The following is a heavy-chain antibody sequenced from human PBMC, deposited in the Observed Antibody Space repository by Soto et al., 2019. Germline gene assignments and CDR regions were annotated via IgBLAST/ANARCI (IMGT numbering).Heavy chain of an antibody. V-gene: IGHV4-39*01. J-gene: IGHJ5*02. D-gene: IGHD2-21*01. CDR3: ARQPATGDTDLWFDP. Sequence: SETLSLTCNVSGGSISTSRSYWAWIRQPPGKGLEWLANIFYSGSTYYNPSLASRVTVSVDTSKNEFSLKLRSVTAADTAVYYCARQPATGDTDLWFDPWGQGTLVTVSS. CDR1: GGSISTSRSY. CDR2: IFYSGST.